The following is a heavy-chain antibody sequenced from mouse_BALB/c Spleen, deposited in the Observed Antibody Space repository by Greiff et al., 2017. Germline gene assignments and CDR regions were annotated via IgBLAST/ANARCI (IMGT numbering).Heavy chain of an antibody. CDR1: GYTFTSYW. CDR2: IYPGNIDT. Sequence: EVQLQQSGTVLARPGASVKMSCKASGYTFTSYWMHWVKQRPGQGLEWIGAIYPGNIDTSYNQKFKGKAKLTAVTSTSTAYMELSSLTNEDSAVYYCTRWAARAPFAYWGQGTLVTVSA. J-gene: IGHJ3*01. CDR3: TRWAARAPFAY. V-gene: IGHV1-5*01. D-gene: IGHD3-1*01.